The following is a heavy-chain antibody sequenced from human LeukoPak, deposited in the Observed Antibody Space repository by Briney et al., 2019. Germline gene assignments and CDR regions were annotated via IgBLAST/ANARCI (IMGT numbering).Heavy chain of an antibody. V-gene: IGHV3-23*01. J-gene: IGHJ4*02. CDR3: AKGGIVVVVAAP. D-gene: IGHD2-15*01. Sequence: GGSLRLSCAASGFTFSSSAMSWARQAPGKGLEWVSTISGSGGTTYYADSVKGRFTISRDNSKNTLYLQMNSLRAEDTAVYYCAKGGIVVVVAAPWGQGTLVTVPS. CDR2: ISGSGGTT. CDR1: GFTFSSSA.